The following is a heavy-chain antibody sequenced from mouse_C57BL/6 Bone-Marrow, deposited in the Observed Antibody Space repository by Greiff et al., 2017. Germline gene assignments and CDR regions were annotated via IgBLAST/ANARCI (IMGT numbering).Heavy chain of an antibody. CDR2: IYPGAGDT. D-gene: IGHD4-1*01. J-gene: IGHJ2*01. CDR3: ARWDWDGYFDY. Sequence: QVQLQPSGPELVKPGDSVKISCKASGYAFSSSWMNWVKQRPGKGLEWIGRIYPGAGDTNYNGKFKGKATLTADKSSSTAYLQLSSLTSEDSTVYFCARWDWDGYFDYWGQGTTLTVSS. CDR1: GYAFSSSW. V-gene: IGHV1-82*01.